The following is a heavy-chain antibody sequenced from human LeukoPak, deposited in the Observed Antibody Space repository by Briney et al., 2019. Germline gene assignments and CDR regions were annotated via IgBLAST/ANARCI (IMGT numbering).Heavy chain of an antibody. J-gene: IGHJ6*02. Sequence: SETLSLTCAVYGGSFSGYYWSWIRQPPGKGLEWIGEINHSGSTNYNPSLKSRVTISVDTSKNQFSLKLSSVTAADTAVYYCARPVGGNGMDVRGQGTTVTVSS. CDR1: GGSFSGYY. CDR3: ARPVGGNGMDV. CDR2: INHSGST. V-gene: IGHV4-34*01. D-gene: IGHD1-26*01.